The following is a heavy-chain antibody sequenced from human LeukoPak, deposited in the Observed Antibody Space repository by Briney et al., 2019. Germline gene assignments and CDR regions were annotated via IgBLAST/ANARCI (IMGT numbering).Heavy chain of an antibody. D-gene: IGHD5-12*01. CDR1: GGSFSGYY. Sequence: SEALSLTCAVYGGSFSGYYWSWIRQPPGKGLEWIGEINHSGSTNYNPSLKSRVTISVDTSKNHFSLKLSSVTAADTAVYYCARGPVWWLPLSYFDYWGQGTLVTVSS. V-gene: IGHV4-34*01. CDR2: INHSGST. CDR3: ARGPVWWLPLSYFDY. J-gene: IGHJ4*02.